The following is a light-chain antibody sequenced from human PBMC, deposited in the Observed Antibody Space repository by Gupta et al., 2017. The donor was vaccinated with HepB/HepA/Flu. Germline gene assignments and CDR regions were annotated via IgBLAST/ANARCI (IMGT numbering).Light chain of an antibody. CDR3: SSYTSSSTEV. V-gene: IGLV2-14*01. CDR1: VSDIGEFNY. J-gene: IGLJ2*01. CDR2: DVS. Sequence: QSALTQPASVSGSPGQSITISCTGTVSDIGEFNYVSWYQPHPSQPPILIIYDVSERSAGLASRFSGSKSGTTASLTISVPQEEDDADYYSSSYTSSSTEVFGGGTKLTVL.